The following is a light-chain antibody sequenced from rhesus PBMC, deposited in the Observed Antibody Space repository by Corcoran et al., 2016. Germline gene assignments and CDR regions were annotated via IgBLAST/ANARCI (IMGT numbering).Light chain of an antibody. J-gene: IGLJ1*01. CDR2: EVR. V-gene: IGLV2-38*01. CDR1: SSDIGGYNG. CDR3: GSYRCGSTYI. Sequence: QSALTQPPSVSKSLGQSVTISCTETSSDIGGYNGVSWYQQHPGTAPRLLIYEVRKRPSGVSDRFSGSKSGNTASLTIAGLQAEDEADYYCGSYRCGSTYIFGAGTRLTVL.